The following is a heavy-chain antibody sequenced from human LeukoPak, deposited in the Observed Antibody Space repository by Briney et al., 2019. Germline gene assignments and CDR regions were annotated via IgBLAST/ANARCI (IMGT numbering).Heavy chain of an antibody. CDR2: IYTSGST. D-gene: IGHD4-17*01. V-gene: IGHV4-61*02. Sequence: SETLSLTCTVSGGSISSGSYYWSWIRQPAGKGLEWIGRIYTSGSTNYNPSLKSRVTISVATSKNQFSLKLSSVTAADTAVYYCARENGDYDYWGQGTLVTVSS. J-gene: IGHJ4*02. CDR3: ARENGDYDY. CDR1: GGSISSGSYY.